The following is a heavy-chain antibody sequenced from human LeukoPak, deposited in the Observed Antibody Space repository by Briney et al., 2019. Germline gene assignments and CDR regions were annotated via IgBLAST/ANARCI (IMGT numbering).Heavy chain of an antibody. Sequence: PGGSLRLSSAASGFTFSSYGMHWVRQAPGKGLEWVAVIWYDGSNKYYADSVKGRFTISRDNSKNTLYLQMNSLRAEDTAVYCCARTKEWELLGGFDYWGQGTLVTVSS. D-gene: IGHD1-26*01. J-gene: IGHJ4*02. CDR1: GFTFSSYG. CDR2: IWYDGSNK. V-gene: IGHV3-33*01. CDR3: ARTKEWELLGGFDY.